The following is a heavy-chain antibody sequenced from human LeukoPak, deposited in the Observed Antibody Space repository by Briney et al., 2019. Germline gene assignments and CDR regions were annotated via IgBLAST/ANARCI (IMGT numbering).Heavy chain of an antibody. CDR2: ISSSSSYI. CDR3: ATLAHTVVVPAATYNWFDP. V-gene: IGHV3-21*01. J-gene: IGHJ5*02. Sequence: GGSLRLSCAASGFTFSSYSMNWVRQAPGKGLEWVSSISSSSSYIYYADSVKGRFTISRDNAKNSLYLQMNSLRAEDTAVYYCATLAHTVVVPAATYNWFDPWGQGTLVTVSS. D-gene: IGHD2-2*01. CDR1: GFTFSSYS.